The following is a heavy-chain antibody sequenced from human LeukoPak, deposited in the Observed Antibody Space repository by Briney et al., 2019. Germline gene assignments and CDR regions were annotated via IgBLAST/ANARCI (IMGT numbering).Heavy chain of an antibody. V-gene: IGHV3-11*01. J-gene: IGHJ4*02. CDR3: ARVVPPTDYGSGSYFWDPYYFDY. CDR1: GFTFSNAW. CDR2: ISSSGTAI. Sequence: GGSLRLSCAASGFTFSNAWMSWVRQAPGKGLEWVSYISSSGTAIYYADSVKGRFTISRDNSKNTLYLQMNSLRAEDTAVYYCARVVPPTDYGSGSYFWDPYYFDYWGQGTLVTVSS. D-gene: IGHD3-10*01.